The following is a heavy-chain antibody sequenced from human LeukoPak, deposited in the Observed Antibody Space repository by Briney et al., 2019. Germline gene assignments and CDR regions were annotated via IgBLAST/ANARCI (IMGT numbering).Heavy chain of an antibody. D-gene: IGHD2-15*01. CDR2: IIPIFGIA. J-gene: IGHJ5*02. Sequence: ASVKVSCKASGGTFSSYAISRVRQAPGQGLEWMGRIIPIFGIANYAQKFQGRVTITADKSTSTAYMELSSLRSEDTAVYYCARAGYCSGGSCPVSWFDPWGQGTLVTVSS. V-gene: IGHV1-69*04. CDR1: GGTFSSYA. CDR3: ARAGYCSGGSCPVSWFDP.